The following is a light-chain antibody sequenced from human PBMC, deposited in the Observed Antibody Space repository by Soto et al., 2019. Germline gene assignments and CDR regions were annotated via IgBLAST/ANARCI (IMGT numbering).Light chain of an antibody. Sequence: EVDLTQSPGTLSLSPLEIATISCMASQSVSSSHLAWYQQKRGQAPRLLIYDTSTRATGIPDRFSGSGSGTDFTLTISRLEPEDFAVYHCQQYGASPWTFGQGTKVDIK. V-gene: IGKV3-20*01. CDR1: QSVSSSH. CDR3: QQYGASPWT. CDR2: DTS. J-gene: IGKJ1*01.